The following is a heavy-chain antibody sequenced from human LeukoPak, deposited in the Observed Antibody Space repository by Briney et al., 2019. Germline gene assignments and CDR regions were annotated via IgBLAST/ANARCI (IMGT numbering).Heavy chain of an antibody. Sequence: PGGSLRLSYAASGFTFSSYSMNWVRQAPGKGLEWVSSISSSSSYIYYADSVKGRFTISRDNAKNSLYLQMNSLRAEDTAVYYCASGEERKYYYDSSGYYSPPYYFDYWGQGTLVTVSS. J-gene: IGHJ4*02. CDR1: GFTFSSYS. CDR2: ISSSSSYI. V-gene: IGHV3-21*01. CDR3: ASGEERKYYYDSSGYYSPPYYFDY. D-gene: IGHD3-22*01.